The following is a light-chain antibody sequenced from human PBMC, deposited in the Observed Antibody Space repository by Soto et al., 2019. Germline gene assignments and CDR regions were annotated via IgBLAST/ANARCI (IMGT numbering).Light chain of an antibody. CDR3: QQYGSSPRT. J-gene: IGKJ1*01. CDR2: DAS. Sequence: IVLTQSPGTLSLSPGERATLSCRASQSVSSSYLAWYQQKPGQAPRLLIYDASGRATGIPDRFSGSGSGTDFTLTISRLEPEDFAVYYCQQYGSSPRTFGQGTKVDIK. V-gene: IGKV3-20*01. CDR1: QSVSSSY.